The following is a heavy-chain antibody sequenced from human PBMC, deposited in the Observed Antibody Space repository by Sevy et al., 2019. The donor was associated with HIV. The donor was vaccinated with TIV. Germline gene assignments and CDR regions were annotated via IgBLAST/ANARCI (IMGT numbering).Heavy chain of an antibody. CDR2: VSRTRNFI. CDR3: ARDEGMEVIGSIYKYHFYGFDV. D-gene: IGHD3-10*01. CDR1: GFTLSDYA. Sequence: GGSLRLSCAASGFTLSDYAMSWIRQTPGKGLEWIAFVSRTRNFIYYADSVRGRFTISRDNAKDSLYLQMNSLRADDTAAYYCARDEGMEVIGSIYKYHFYGFDVWGLGTTVTVSS. V-gene: IGHV3-11*01. J-gene: IGHJ6*02.